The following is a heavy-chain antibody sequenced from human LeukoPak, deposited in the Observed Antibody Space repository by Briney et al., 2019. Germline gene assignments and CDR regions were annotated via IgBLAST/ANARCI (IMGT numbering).Heavy chain of an antibody. CDR3: AKHTRGPTRGYFDY. J-gene: IGHJ4*02. CDR2: ITGSGGST. CDR1: GFPFSSYA. Sequence: PGGSLRLSCAASGFPFSSYAMSWVRQAPGKGLEWVSSITGSGGSTRYADSVKGRFTISRDNSKNTLYLQMNSLRAEDTAVYYCAKHTRGPTRGYFDYWGQGTLVTVSS. V-gene: IGHV3-23*01. D-gene: IGHD4-11*01.